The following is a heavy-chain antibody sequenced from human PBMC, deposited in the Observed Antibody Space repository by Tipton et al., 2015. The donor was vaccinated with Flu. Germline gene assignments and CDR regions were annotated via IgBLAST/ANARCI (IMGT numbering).Heavy chain of an antibody. CDR3: ARDTVITMNQGDAFVV. D-gene: IGHD3-22*01. J-gene: IGHJ3*01. Sequence: TLSLTCTVSGGSIGSYYWSWIRQPAGKGPEWIGRVSSSGSANLNPSLKSRVTMSVDTSKNQFSLKVTSMTAADTAMYYCARDTVITMNQGDAFVVWGRGIMVTVSS. CDR1: GGSIGSYY. V-gene: IGHV4-4*07. CDR2: VSSSGSA.